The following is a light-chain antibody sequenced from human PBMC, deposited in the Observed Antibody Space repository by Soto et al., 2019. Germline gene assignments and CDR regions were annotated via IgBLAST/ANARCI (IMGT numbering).Light chain of an antibody. CDR1: SSDVGAYNY. Sequence: QSALTQPPSASGSPGQSVTISCTGTSSDVGAYNYVSWYQQHPGKAPKVMIYEVSKRPSGVPDRFSGSKSGNTASLTVSGLQAEDEADYYCSSYSISAGLVLFGGGTKLTVL. V-gene: IGLV2-8*01. CDR2: EVS. J-gene: IGLJ2*01. CDR3: SSYSISAGLVL.